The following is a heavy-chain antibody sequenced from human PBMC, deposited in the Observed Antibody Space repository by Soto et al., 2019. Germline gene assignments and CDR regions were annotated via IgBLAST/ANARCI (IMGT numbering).Heavy chain of an antibody. J-gene: IGHJ5*02. Sequence: PSETLCLTCAVSGGSISSGGYSWSWIRQPPGKGLEWIGYIYHSGSTYYNPSLKSRVTISVDRSKNQFSLKLSSVTAADTAVYYCARARLSRSWWFDPWGQGTLVTVSS. CDR3: ARARLSRSWWFDP. CDR1: GGSISSGGYS. D-gene: IGHD3-10*01. CDR2: IYHSGST. V-gene: IGHV4-30-2*01.